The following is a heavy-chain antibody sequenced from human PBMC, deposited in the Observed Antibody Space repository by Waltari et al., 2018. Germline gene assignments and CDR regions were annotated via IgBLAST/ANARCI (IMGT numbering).Heavy chain of an antibody. CDR3: ASIEYQLPRRGWFDP. J-gene: IGHJ5*02. V-gene: IGHV4-34*01. Sequence: QVQLQQWGAGLLKPSETLSLTCAVYGGSFSGYYWSWIRQPPGKGLEWIGENNHSGSTNYNPSLKRRVTISVDTSKNQFSLKLSSVTAADTAVYYCASIEYQLPRRGWFDPWGQGTLVTVSS. D-gene: IGHD2-2*01. CDR1: GGSFSGYY. CDR2: NNHSGST.